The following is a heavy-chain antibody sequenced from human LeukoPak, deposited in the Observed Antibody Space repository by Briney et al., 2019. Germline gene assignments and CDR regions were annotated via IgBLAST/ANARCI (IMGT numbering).Heavy chain of an antibody. CDR3: ASLGGTYDY. CDR2: IYKSGST. D-gene: IGHD1-26*01. Sequence: SETLSLTCTVSGGSISSYYWSWIRQPPGKGLEWIGYIYKSGSTNYNTKYCPSLQSRVIISVDTSKSQFSLNLLSVTAADTAVYYCASLGGTYDYWGQGILVTVSS. CDR1: GGSISSYY. J-gene: IGHJ4*02. V-gene: IGHV4-59*08.